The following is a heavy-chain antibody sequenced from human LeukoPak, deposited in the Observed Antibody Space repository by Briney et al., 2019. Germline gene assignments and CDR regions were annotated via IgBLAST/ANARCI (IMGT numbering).Heavy chain of an antibody. D-gene: IGHD3-3*01. CDR1: GYTFTSCY. CDR3: ARDPQAPYYDFWSGHSDAFDI. J-gene: IGHJ3*02. CDR2: INPSGGST. V-gene: IGHV1-46*01. Sequence: GASVKVSCKASGYTFTSCYMHWVRQAPGQGLEWMGIINPSGGSTSYAQKFQGRVTMTRDTSTSTVYMELSSLRSEDTAVYYCARDPQAPYYDFWSGHSDAFDIWGQGTMVTVSS.